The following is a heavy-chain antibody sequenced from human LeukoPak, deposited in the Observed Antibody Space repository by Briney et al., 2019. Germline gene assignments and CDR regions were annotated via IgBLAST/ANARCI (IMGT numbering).Heavy chain of an antibody. CDR2: INPSGGST. D-gene: IGHD3-10*01. J-gene: IGHJ4*02. V-gene: IGHV1-46*01. CDR1: GYTFTSYY. Sequence: ASVKVSFKASGYTFTSYYMHWVRQAPGQGLEWTGIINPSGGSTSYAQKFQGRATMTRDTSTSTVYMELSSLRSEDTAVYYCARGRYYYGSRDYWGQGTLVTVSS. CDR3: ARGRYYYGSRDY.